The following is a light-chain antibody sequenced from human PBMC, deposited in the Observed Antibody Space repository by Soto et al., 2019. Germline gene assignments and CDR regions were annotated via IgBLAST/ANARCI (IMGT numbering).Light chain of an antibody. CDR1: SSDVGGYNF. V-gene: IGLV2-8*01. CDR2: EVT. CDR3: SSYAGSNIFDYV. Sequence: QSALTQPPSASGSPGQSVTISCTGTSSDVGGYNFVSWYQQHPGKAPKLMIYEVTKRPSGVPDRFSGSKSGNTASLTVSGLQAEDEADYYCSSYAGSNIFDYVFGTGTKLTVL. J-gene: IGLJ1*01.